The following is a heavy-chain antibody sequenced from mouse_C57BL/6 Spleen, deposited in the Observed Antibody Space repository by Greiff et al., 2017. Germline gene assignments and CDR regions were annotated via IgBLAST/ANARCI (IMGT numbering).Heavy chain of an antibody. CDR2: ISRGGSYT. Sequence: EVQLVESGGDLVKPGGSLKLSCAASGFTFSSYGMSWVRQTPDKRLEWVAIISRGGSYTYYPDSVKGRFTISRDNAKNTQYLQMSSLKSEDTAMYCCARRYGSSCFDYWGQGTTLTVSS. CDR3: ARRYGSSCFDY. CDR1: GFTFSSYG. D-gene: IGHD1-3*01. V-gene: IGHV5-6*01. J-gene: IGHJ2*01.